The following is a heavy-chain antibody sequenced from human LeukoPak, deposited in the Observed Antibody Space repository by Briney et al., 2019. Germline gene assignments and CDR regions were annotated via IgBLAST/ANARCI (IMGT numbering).Heavy chain of an antibody. D-gene: IGHD2-15*01. Sequence: SQTLSLTCTVSGGSISSGGYYWSWIRQHPGKGLEWIGYIYYSGSTYYNPSLKSRVTISVDTSKNQFSLKLSSVTAADTAVYYCASSGPSGGSPDYWGQGTLVTVSS. V-gene: IGHV4-31*03. J-gene: IGHJ4*02. CDR3: ASSGPSGGSPDY. CDR2: IYYSGST. CDR1: GGSISSGGYY.